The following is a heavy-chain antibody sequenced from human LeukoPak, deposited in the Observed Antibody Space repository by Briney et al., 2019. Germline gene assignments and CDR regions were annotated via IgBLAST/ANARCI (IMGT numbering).Heavy chain of an antibody. D-gene: IGHD2-2*02. J-gene: IGHJ4*02. Sequence: RASVKVSCKASGGTFSSYAISWVRQAPGQGLEWMGGIIPIFGTANYAQKFQGRVTITTDESTSTAYMELSSLRSEDTAVYYCASRGGYCSSTSCYTGLDYWGQGTLVTVSS. CDR2: IIPIFGTA. V-gene: IGHV1-69*05. CDR3: ASRGGYCSSTSCYTGLDY. CDR1: GGTFSSYA.